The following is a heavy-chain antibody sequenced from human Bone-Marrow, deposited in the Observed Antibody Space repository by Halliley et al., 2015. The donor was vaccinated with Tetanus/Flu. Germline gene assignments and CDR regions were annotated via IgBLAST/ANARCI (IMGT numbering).Heavy chain of an antibody. J-gene: IGHJ4*02. Sequence: GWMAIINPRDGYSSYAQNFQGRVTLTRDTSTSTVYMELSSLRSDDTAVYYCATVYSGSTFDYWGQGTLVTVSS. V-gene: IGHV1-46*01. CDR3: ATVYSGSTFDY. D-gene: IGHD1-26*01. CDR2: INPRDGYS.